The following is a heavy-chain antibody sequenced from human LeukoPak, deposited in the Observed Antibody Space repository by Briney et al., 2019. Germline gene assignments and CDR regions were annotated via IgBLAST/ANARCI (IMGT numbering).Heavy chain of an antibody. J-gene: IGHJ6*03. CDR3: ARRVQQLSYYYYMDV. D-gene: IGHD6-13*01. Sequence: SETLSLTCTVSGGSISSSSYYWGWIRQPPGKGLEWIGSIYYSGSTYYNPSLKSRVTISVDTSKNQFSLKLGSVTAADTAVYYCARRVQQLSYYYYMDVWGKGTTVTVSS. CDR2: IYYSGST. V-gene: IGHV4-39*01. CDR1: GGSISSSSYY.